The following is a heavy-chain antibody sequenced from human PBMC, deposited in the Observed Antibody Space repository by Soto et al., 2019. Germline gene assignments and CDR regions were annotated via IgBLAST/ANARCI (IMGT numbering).Heavy chain of an antibody. Sequence: GASVKVSCKASGGTFSSYAISWVRQAPGQGLEWMGGIIPIFGTANYAQKFQGRVTITADESTSTAYMELSSLRSEDTAVYYCARENIVVVPAAMASFLYYYGMDVWGQGTTVTVSS. D-gene: IGHD2-2*01. V-gene: IGHV1-69*13. CDR3: ARENIVVVPAAMASFLYYYGMDV. CDR2: IIPIFGTA. J-gene: IGHJ6*02. CDR1: GGTFSSYA.